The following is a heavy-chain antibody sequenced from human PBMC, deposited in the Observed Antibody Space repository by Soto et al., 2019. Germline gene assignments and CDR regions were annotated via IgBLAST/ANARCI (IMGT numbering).Heavy chain of an antibody. J-gene: IGHJ4*02. CDR2: INHDGSSI. V-gene: IGHV3-7*01. Sequence: GGSLRLSCAASGFPSGQHPMTWVRQAPGKGLEWVAYINHDGSSISYVDSVKGRFTISRDNAKNSLYLQMNSLRVDDTAVYYCARDQTWALDYWGQGVTVSS. CDR3: ARDQTWALDY. CDR1: GFPSGQHP. D-gene: IGHD3-16*01.